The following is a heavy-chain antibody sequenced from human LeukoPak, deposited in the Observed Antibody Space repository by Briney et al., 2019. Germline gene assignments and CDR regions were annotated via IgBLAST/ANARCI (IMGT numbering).Heavy chain of an antibody. V-gene: IGHV3-21*04. CDR2: ITSTSSHL. CDR3: AKGDAVAGSFDY. D-gene: IGHD6-19*01. CDR1: GFSFSTYI. Sequence: GGSLRLSCAASGFSFSTYIMSWVRQAPGKGLEWVSSITSTSSHLYYADSVKGRFTISRDNAKNSLYLQMNSLRAEDTAVYYCAKGDAVAGSFDYWGQGTLVTVSS. J-gene: IGHJ4*02.